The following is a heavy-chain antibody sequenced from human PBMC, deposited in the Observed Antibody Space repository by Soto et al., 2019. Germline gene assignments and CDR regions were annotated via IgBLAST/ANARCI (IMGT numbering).Heavy chain of an antibody. V-gene: IGHV4-39*01. J-gene: IGHJ5*02. CDR2: IYYSGST. CDR1: GGSISSSRYY. Sequence: QLQLQESGPGLVKPSETLSLTCTVSGGSISSSRYYWGWIRQPPGKGLEWIGSIYYSGSTYYNPSLKSRVTISVDTSKNQFSLKLSSVTAADTAVYYCARHPDVARGGFDPWGQGTLVTASS. D-gene: IGHD3-10*01. CDR3: ARHPDVARGGFDP.